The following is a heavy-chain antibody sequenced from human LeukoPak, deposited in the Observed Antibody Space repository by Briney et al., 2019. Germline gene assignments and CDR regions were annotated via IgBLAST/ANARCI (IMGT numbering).Heavy chain of an antibody. V-gene: IGHV4-4*02. CDR2: IYHSGST. D-gene: IGHD4-11*01. Sequence: SETLSLTCALSGGSIRSSKWWSWVRPPPGKGLEWIGEIYHSGSTNYNPSLKSRVTISVDKSKNQFSLKLSSVTAADTAVYYCARGHSNYPYYYYMDVWGKGTTVTVSS. J-gene: IGHJ6*03. CDR3: ARGHSNYPYYYYMDV. CDR1: GGSIRSSKW.